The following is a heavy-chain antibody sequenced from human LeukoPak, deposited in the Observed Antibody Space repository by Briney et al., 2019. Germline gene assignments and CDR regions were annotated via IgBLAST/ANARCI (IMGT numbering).Heavy chain of an antibody. V-gene: IGHV4-34*01. CDR3: ARVRWFGIFDY. D-gene: IGHD3-10*01. CDR1: GGSFSGYY. Sequence: PSETLSLTCAVYGGSFSGYYWSWIRQPPGKGLEWIGEINHSGSTNYNPSLKSRVTISVDTSKNQFSLKLSSVTAADTAVYYCARVRWFGIFDYWGQGILVTVSS. J-gene: IGHJ4*02. CDR2: INHSGST.